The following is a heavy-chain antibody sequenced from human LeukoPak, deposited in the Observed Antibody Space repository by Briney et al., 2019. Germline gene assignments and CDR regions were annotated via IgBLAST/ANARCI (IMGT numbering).Heavy chain of an antibody. CDR1: GYTFAIYG. J-gene: IGHJ4*02. Sequence: GASVKVSSKASGYTFAIYGISWVRQAPGQGLEWMGWVSAYNGHTSYAQKFQGRVTMTTDTSTSTAYMELRSLRSDDTAVYYCARERNYYDSTDPKYYFDYWGQGTLVTVSS. V-gene: IGHV1-18*01. D-gene: IGHD3-22*01. CDR3: ARERNYYDSTDPKYYFDY. CDR2: VSAYNGHT.